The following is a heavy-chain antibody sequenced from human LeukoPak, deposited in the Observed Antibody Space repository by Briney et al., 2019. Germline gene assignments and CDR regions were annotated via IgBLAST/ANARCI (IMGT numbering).Heavy chain of an antibody. D-gene: IGHD1-26*01. V-gene: IGHV3-64*01. J-gene: IGHJ5*02. Sequence: PGGSLRLSCAASGFTFSSYAMHWVRQAPGKGLECVSAISSNGGSTYYANSVKGRFTISRDNSKNTLYLQMGSLRAEDMAVYYCAREYEGALGWFDPWGQGTLVTVSS. CDR1: GFTFSSYA. CDR3: AREYEGALGWFDP. CDR2: ISSNGGST.